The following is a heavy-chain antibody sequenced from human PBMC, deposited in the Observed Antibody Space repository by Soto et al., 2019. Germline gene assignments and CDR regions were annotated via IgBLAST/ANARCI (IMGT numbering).Heavy chain of an antibody. CDR1: GFSLSNARMG. J-gene: IGHJ4*02. CDR2: IFSNDEK. Sequence: QVTLKESGPVLVKPTETLTLTCTVSGFSLSNARMGVSWISQPPGKALEWLAHIFSNDEKSYSTSLKSRLTISKDTSTSQVVLTMTNMDPVDTATYYCARIPAVAGHKVVYYFDYWGQGTLVTVSS. V-gene: IGHV2-26*01. D-gene: IGHD6-19*01. CDR3: ARIPAVAGHKVVYYFDY.